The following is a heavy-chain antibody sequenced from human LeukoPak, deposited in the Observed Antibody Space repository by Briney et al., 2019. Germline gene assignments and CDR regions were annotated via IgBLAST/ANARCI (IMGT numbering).Heavy chain of an antibody. Sequence: SETLSLTCTVSGGSISSYYWSWIRQPPGKGLEWIGYIYYSGSTNYNPSLKSRVTMSVDTSKNQFSLKLSSVTAAGTAVYYCARGNPADYYYYMDVWGKGTTVTVSS. V-gene: IGHV4-59*12. J-gene: IGHJ6*03. CDR1: GGSISSYY. CDR2: IYYSGST. CDR3: ARGNPADYYYYMDV. D-gene: IGHD2-2*01.